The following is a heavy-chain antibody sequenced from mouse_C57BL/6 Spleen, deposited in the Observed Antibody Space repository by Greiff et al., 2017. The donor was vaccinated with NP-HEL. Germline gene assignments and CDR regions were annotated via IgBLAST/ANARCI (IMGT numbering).Heavy chain of an antibody. CDR3: ARLYYGSSPYYAMDY. D-gene: IGHD1-1*01. Sequence: EVQRVESGGGLVKPGGSLKLSCAASGFTFSDYGMHWVRQAPEKGLEWVAYISSGSSTIYYADTVKGRFTISRDNAKNTLFLQMTSLRSEDTAMYYCARLYYGSSPYYAMDYWGQGTSVTVSS. CDR1: GFTFSDYG. CDR2: ISSGSSTI. V-gene: IGHV5-17*01. J-gene: IGHJ4*01.